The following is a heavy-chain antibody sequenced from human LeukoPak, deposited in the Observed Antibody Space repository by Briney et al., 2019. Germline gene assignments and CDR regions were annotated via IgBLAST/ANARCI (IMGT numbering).Heavy chain of an antibody. D-gene: IGHD5-18*01. Sequence: GGSLRLSCAASGFTFSSYWMHWVRQAPGKGLEWVSYISSSSSTIYYADSVKGRFTISRDNAKNSLYLQMNSLRAEDTAVYYCARDGGGGYSYGYPDYWGQGTLVTVSS. CDR3: ARDGGGGYSYGYPDY. CDR1: GFTFSSYW. J-gene: IGHJ4*02. CDR2: ISSSSSTI. V-gene: IGHV3-48*04.